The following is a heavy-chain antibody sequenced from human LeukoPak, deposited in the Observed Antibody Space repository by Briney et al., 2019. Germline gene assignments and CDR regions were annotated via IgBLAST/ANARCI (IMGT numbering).Heavy chain of an antibody. V-gene: IGHV4-39*01. D-gene: IGHD1-20*01. Sequence: SETLSLTCTVSGGSISSSSYYWAWIRQPPGKGLVWIGRIYYSGSTYYNPSLKSRVTISVDTSKNQFSLRLSSVTAADTAVYYCARPLTGTTDAFDIWGQGTMVTVSS. CDR1: GGSISSSSYY. CDR2: IYYSGST. J-gene: IGHJ3*02. CDR3: ARPLTGTTDAFDI.